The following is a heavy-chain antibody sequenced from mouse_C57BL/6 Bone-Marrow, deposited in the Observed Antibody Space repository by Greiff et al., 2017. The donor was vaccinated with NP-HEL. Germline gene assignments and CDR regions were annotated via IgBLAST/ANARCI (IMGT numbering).Heavy chain of an antibody. D-gene: IGHD2-3*01. Sequence: QVQLQQPGAELVMPGASVKLSCKASGYTFTSYWMHWVKQRPGQGLEWIGEIDPSDSYTNYNQKFKGKSKLTVDKSSSTAYMQLSSLTSEDSAVYYCAREGDGYYGAMDYWGQGTSVTVSS. V-gene: IGHV1-69*01. CDR2: IDPSDSYT. CDR3: AREGDGYYGAMDY. CDR1: GYTFTSYW. J-gene: IGHJ4*01.